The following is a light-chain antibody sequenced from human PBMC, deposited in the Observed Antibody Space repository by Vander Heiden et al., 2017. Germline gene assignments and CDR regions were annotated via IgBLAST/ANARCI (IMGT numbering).Light chain of an antibody. V-gene: IGLV2-11*01. CDR3: CSYAGKYTSV. CDR1: SSDIGGYNY. Sequence: QSALAQPRLVSGSPGQSVTLSCTGSSSDIGGYNYVSWYQQHPGKAPKLMIYDTTKRPSGVPDRFSGSKSDYTASLTISGLQAEDEADYYCCSYAGKYTSVFGTGTKVAVL. CDR2: DTT. J-gene: IGLJ1*01.